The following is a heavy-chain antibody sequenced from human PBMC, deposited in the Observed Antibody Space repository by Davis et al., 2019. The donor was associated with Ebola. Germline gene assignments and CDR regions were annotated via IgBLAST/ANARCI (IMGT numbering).Heavy chain of an antibody. CDR2: INHSGST. CDR3: ARGYYDFWSGYSQNFDY. Sequence: PSETLSLTCAVYGGSFSGYYWSWIRQPPGKGLEWIGEINHSGSTNYNPSLKSQVTISVDTSKNQFSLKLSSVTAADTAVYYCARGYYDFWSGYSQNFDYWGQGTLVTVSS. V-gene: IGHV4-34*01. J-gene: IGHJ4*02. CDR1: GGSFSGYY. D-gene: IGHD3-3*01.